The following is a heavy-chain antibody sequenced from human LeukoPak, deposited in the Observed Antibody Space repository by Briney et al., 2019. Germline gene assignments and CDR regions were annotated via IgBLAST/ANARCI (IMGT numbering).Heavy chain of an antibody. D-gene: IGHD3-22*01. Sequence: KPSETLSLTCTVSGGSISSYYWSWIRQPPGKGLEWIGYIYYSGSTNYNPSLKSRVTISVDTSKNQFSLKLSSVTAADTAVYYCARAPDYYDSSRWDYWGQGTLVTVSS. CDR1: GGSISSYY. CDR3: ARAPDYYDSSRWDY. J-gene: IGHJ4*02. V-gene: IGHV4-59*13. CDR2: IYYSGST.